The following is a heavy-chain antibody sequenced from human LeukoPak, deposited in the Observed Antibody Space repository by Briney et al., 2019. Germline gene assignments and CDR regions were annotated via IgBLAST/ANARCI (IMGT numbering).Heavy chain of an antibody. Sequence: GASVKVSCKASGYTFTSYGISWVRQAPGQGLEWMGWISAYNGNTNYAQKLQGRVTMTTDTSTSTAYMELRSLRSDDTAVYYCARERGTYYDILTGYYNDYWGQGTLVTVSS. V-gene: IGHV1-18*01. CDR3: ARERGTYYDILTGYYNDY. CDR1: GYTFTSYG. D-gene: IGHD3-9*01. CDR2: ISAYNGNT. J-gene: IGHJ4*02.